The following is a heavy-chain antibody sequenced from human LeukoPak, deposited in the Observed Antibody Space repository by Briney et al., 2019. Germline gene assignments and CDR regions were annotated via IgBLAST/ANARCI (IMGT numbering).Heavy chain of an antibody. J-gene: IGHJ4*02. CDR3: AKGETGYCSGGSCYTEY. V-gene: IGHV3-30*18. CDR2: ISYDGSNK. CDR1: GFTFSSYV. Sequence: GGSLRLSCAASGFTFSSYVMHWVRQAPGKGLEWVAVISYDGSNKYYADSVKGRFTISRDNSKNTLYLQMNSLRAEDTAVYYCAKGETGYCSGGSCYTEYWGQGTLVTVSS. D-gene: IGHD2-15*01.